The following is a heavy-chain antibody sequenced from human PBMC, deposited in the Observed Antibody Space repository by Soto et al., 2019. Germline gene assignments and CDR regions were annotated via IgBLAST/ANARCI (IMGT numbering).Heavy chain of an antibody. CDR2: ISAYSGNT. CDR1: GYTFTSYG. J-gene: IGHJ5*02. Sequence: ASVTVSCKASGYTFTSYGSSWVRQAPGQGLEWMGWISAYSGNTNYAQKLQGRVTMTTDTSTSTAYMELRSLRSDDTAVYYCARASGSSYWFDPWGQGTLVTVSS. V-gene: IGHV1-18*01. CDR3: ARASGSSYWFDP. D-gene: IGHD1-26*01.